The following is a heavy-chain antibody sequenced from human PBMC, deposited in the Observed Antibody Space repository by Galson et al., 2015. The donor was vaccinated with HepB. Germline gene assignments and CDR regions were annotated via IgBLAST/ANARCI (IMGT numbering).Heavy chain of an antibody. CDR1: GFTFSSYG. CDR2: ISYDGSNK. Sequence: SLRLSCAASGFTFSSYGMHWVRQAPGKGLEWVAVISYDGSNKYYADSVKGRFTISRDNSKNTLYLQMNSLRAEDTAVYYCAKDRYYVWGSYRHGWFDPWGQGTLVTVSS. D-gene: IGHD3-16*02. J-gene: IGHJ5*02. V-gene: IGHV3-30*18. CDR3: AKDRYYVWGSYRHGWFDP.